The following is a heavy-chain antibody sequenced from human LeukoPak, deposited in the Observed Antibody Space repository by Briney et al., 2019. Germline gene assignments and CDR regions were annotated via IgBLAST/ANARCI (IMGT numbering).Heavy chain of an antibody. V-gene: IGHV3-48*01. Sequence: GGSLRLSCAASGFTFSSYWMSWVRQAPGKGLEWVSYIRSSSSTIYYADSVKGRFTISRDNAKNSLYLQMNSLRAEDTAVYYCARAKRNGFDIWGQGTMVTVSS. CDR1: GFTFSSYW. CDR2: IRSSSSTI. J-gene: IGHJ3*02. CDR3: ARAKRNGFDI.